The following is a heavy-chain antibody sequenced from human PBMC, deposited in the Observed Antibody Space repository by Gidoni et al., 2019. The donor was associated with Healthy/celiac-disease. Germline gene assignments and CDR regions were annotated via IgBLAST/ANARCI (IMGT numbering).Heavy chain of an antibody. V-gene: IGHV2-26*01. CDR2: IFSNDEK. CDR3: ARIPTYSSSWYFDY. J-gene: IGHJ4*02. D-gene: IGHD6-13*01. Sequence: QVTLKESGPVLVKPTETLTLTCTVSGFSLSNARMGVSWIRQPPGKALEWLAHIFSNDEKSYSTSLKSRLTISKDTSKSQVVLTMTNMDPVDTATYYCARIPTYSSSWYFDYWGQGTLVTVSS. CDR1: GFSLSNARMG.